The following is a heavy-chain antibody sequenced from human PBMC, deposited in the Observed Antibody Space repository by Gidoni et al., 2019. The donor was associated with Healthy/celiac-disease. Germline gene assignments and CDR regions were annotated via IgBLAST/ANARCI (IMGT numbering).Heavy chain of an antibody. CDR1: GFTFDDYA. Sequence: EVQLVESGGGLVQPGRSLRLSCAASGFTFDDYAMHWVRQAPGKGLEWVSGISWNSGSIGYADSVKGRFTISRDNAKNSLYLQMNSLRAEDTALYYCAKEIITMVRGVIYWGQGTLVTVSS. D-gene: IGHD3-10*01. J-gene: IGHJ4*02. CDR2: ISWNSGSI. V-gene: IGHV3-9*01. CDR3: AKEIITMVRGVIY.